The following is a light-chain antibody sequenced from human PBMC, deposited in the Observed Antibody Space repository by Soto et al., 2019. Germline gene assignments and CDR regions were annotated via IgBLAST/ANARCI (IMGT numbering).Light chain of an antibody. J-gene: IGLJ1*01. CDR1: SSDIGAGYD. Sequence: QSVLTQPPSVSGAPGQRVTITCTGSSSDIGAGYDVHWYQQLPGTAPKLLIFANNNRPSGVPDRFSGSRSGTSASLAITGLQAEDEADYYCSSYAGSSNVFGTGTKLTVL. CDR2: ANN. V-gene: IGLV1-40*01. CDR3: SSYAGSSNV.